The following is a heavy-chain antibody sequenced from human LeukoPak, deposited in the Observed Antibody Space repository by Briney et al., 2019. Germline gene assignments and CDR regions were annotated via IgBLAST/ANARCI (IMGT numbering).Heavy chain of an antibody. CDR1: GFTFDDYG. CDR2: INWNGGGT. D-gene: IGHD3-3*01. Sequence: PGGSLRLSCAASGFTFDDYGMSWVRQAPGKGLEWVSGINWNGGGTGYADSVKGRFTISRDNAKNSLYLQMNSLRAEDTALYYCARDYYDFWRGAYYYYMDVWGKGTTVTVSS. V-gene: IGHV3-20*04. J-gene: IGHJ6*03. CDR3: ARDYYDFWRGAYYYYMDV.